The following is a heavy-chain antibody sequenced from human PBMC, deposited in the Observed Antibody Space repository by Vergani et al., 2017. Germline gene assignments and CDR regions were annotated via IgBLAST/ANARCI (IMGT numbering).Heavy chain of an antibody. Sequence: EVQLVQSGAEVKKPGESLRISCKGSGYSFTSYWISWVRQMPGKGLEWMGRIDPSDSDTNYSPSFQGHVTISADKSISTVYLQWSSLKASDTAMYYCARHSPSIAAAGTGAFDIWGQGTMVTVSS. CDR1: GYSFTSYW. D-gene: IGHD6-13*01. J-gene: IGHJ3*02. CDR3: ARHSPSIAAAGTGAFDI. V-gene: IGHV5-10-1*01. CDR2: IDPSDSDT.